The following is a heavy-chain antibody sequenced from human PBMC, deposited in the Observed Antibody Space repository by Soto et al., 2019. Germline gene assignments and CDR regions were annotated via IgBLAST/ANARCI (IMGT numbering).Heavy chain of an antibody. CDR3: ARGFGAIAEAGTSPFGSYLPGGMDV. CDR2: IYYSGST. J-gene: IGHJ6*02. D-gene: IGHD6-13*01. V-gene: IGHV4-59*01. Sequence: PSETLSLTCTVSGGSISGYDWSWIRQPPGKGLEWIGYIYYSGSTNYNPSLKSRVTISVDTSKNQFSLKMSSVTAADTAVYYCARGFGAIAEAGTSPFGSYLPGGMDVWGQGTTVTVSS. CDR1: GGSISGYD.